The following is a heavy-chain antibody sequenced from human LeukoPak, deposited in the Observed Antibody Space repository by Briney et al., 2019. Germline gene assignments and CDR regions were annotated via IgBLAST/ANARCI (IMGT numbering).Heavy chain of an antibody. CDR2: ISGSGGST. D-gene: IGHD6-13*01. CDR1: GFTFSSYA. CDR3: AKDFSSWYYFDY. J-gene: IGHJ4*02. V-gene: IGHV3-23*01. Sequence: GGSLRLSCAASGFTFSSYAMSWVRQDPGKGLEWVSAISGSGGSTYYADSVKGRFTISRDNSKNTLYLQMNSLRAEDTAVYYCAKDFSSWYYFDYWGQGTLVTVSS.